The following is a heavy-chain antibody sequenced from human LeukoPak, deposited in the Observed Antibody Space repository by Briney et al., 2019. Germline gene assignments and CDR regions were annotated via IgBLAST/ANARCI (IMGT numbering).Heavy chain of an antibody. J-gene: IGHJ4*02. D-gene: IGHD6-6*01. Sequence: SETLSLTCAVSGGSFSGYYWSWIRQPPGKGLEWIGEINHSGSTNYNPSLKSRVTISVDTSKNQFSLKLSSVTAADTAVYYCARVEYSSSSSFDYWGQGTLVTVSS. CDR2: INHSGST. CDR1: GGSFSGYY. CDR3: ARVEYSSSSSFDY. V-gene: IGHV4-34*01.